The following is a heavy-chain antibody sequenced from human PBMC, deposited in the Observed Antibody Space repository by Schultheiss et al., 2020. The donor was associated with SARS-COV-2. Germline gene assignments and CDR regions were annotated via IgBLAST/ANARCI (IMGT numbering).Heavy chain of an antibody. D-gene: IGHD1-7*01. J-gene: IGHJ6*02. CDR1: GFTFSDYY. V-gene: IGHV3-69-1*01. CDR2: ISSSSTI. Sequence: GGSLRLSCAASGFTFSDYYMNWVRQAPGKGLEWVSSISSSSTIYYADSVKGRFTISRDNAKNSLYLQMNSLRAEDTAVYYCASGITGTHYYYYGMDVWGQGTTVTVSS. CDR3: ASGITGTHYYYYGMDV.